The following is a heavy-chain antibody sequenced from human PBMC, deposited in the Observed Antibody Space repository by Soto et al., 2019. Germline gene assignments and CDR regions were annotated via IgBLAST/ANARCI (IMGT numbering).Heavy chain of an antibody. CDR1: GFTFDDYA. J-gene: IGHJ3*02. CDR3: ATSTIFEGAFDI. V-gene: IGHV3-9*01. D-gene: IGHD3-3*02. CDR2: ISWNSGSI. Sequence: EVQLVESGGGLVQPGRSLRLSCAASGFTFDDYAMPWVRQAPGKGLEWVSGISWNSGSIGYADSVKGRFTISRDNAKNSLYLQMNSLRAEDTALYYCATSTIFEGAFDIWGQGTMVTVSS.